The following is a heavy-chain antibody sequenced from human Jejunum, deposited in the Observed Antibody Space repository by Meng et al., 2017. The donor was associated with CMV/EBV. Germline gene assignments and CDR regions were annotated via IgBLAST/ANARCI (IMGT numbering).Heavy chain of an antibody. CDR1: ELIFSNAG. CDR2: IYSDGSNK. D-gene: IGHD1-1*01. J-gene: IGHJ4*02. V-gene: IGHV3-30*02. CDR3: AKDKGKLYFDY. Sequence: VQLVESGGGVVQPGGSLGLSCAVSELIFSNAGMRWVRQAPGKGLEWVAFIYSDGSNKYYADSVKGRFTVSRDDSRNTVYLQMDSLRAEDTAVYYCAKDKGKLYFDYWGQGTLVTVSS.